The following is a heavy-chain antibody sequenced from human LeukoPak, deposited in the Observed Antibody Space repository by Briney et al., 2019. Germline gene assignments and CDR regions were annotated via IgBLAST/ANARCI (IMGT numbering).Heavy chain of an antibody. CDR1: GGSFRGYY. CDR2: INHSGST. CDR3: SREFGGTTGY. Sequence: SETLSLTCAVYGGSFRGYYWSWIRQPPGKGLEWIGEINHSGSTNYNPSLKSRVTISVDTSKNQFSLKLSSVTAADTAVYYFSREFGGTTGYWGQGTLVTVSS. V-gene: IGHV4-34*01. J-gene: IGHJ4*02. D-gene: IGHD1-7*01.